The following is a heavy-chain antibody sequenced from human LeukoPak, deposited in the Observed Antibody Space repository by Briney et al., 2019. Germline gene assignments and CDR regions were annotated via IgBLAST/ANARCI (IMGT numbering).Heavy chain of an antibody. CDR1: GFTFSSYA. CDR2: ISYDGSNK. CDR3: PRDFTNHFHKFYFYGMDL. Sequence: PGGSLRLSCAASGFTFSSYAMHWVRQAPGKGLEWVAVISYDGSNKYYADSVKGRFTISRDNSKNKLYLQMNRLRAEDTAVYFRPRDFTNHFHKFYFYGMDLWGQGTTVTVSS. D-gene: IGHD1-14*01. J-gene: IGHJ6*02. V-gene: IGHV3-30*04.